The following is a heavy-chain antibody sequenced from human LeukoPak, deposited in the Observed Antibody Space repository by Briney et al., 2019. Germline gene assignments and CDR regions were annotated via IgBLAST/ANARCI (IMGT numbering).Heavy chain of an antibody. CDR1: GGSISSSSYY. J-gene: IGHJ4*02. CDR3: ARGVWFGESRGFDY. Sequence: SETLSLTCTVSGGSISSSSYYWSWIRQPAGKGLEWIGRIYTSGSTNYNPTLKSRVTISVDTSKNQFSLKLSSVTAADTAVYYCARGVWFGESRGFDYWGQGTLVTVSS. CDR2: IYTSGST. V-gene: IGHV4-61*02. D-gene: IGHD3-10*01.